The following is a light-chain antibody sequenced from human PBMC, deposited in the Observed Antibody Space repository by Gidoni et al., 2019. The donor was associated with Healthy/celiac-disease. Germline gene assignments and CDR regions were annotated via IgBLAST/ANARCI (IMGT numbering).Light chain of an antibody. CDR2: GAS. CDR1: QSVSSSY. J-gene: IGKJ4*01. Sequence: EIVLTQSPGTLSLSPGERATLSCRASQSVSSSYLAWYQQKPGQAPRLLIYGASSRATGIPDRFSGSGSGTDFTLTISRLEPEKFAVYYCQQYGSSPTFGGGTKVEIK. CDR3: QQYGSSPT. V-gene: IGKV3-20*01.